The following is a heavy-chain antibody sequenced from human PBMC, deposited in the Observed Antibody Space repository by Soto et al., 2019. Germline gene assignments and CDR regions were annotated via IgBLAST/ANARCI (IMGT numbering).Heavy chain of an antibody. CDR3: ARDVGKNY. V-gene: IGHV4-4*07. D-gene: IGHD3-10*01. CDR1: GASASSYY. CDR2: IHSSGNL. J-gene: IGHJ4*02. Sequence: PSETLSLTCTVSGASASSYYWSWFRQPVGKGLEWIGRIHSSGNLNYNPSLESRVTMSLDTSKNQFSLRLTSVTAADTALYLCARDVGKNYWGQGIRVTVSS.